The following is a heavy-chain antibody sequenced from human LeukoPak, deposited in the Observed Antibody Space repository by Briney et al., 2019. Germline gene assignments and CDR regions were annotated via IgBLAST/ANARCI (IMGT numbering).Heavy chain of an antibody. Sequence: GGSLRLFCAASGFTFSSYAMSWVRQAPGKGLEWVSAISGSGGSTYYADSVKGRFTISRDNSKNTLYLQMNSLRAEDTAVYYCAKVSSDDYVWGSYIDYWGQGTLVTVSS. CDR2: ISGSGGST. V-gene: IGHV3-23*01. CDR1: GFTFSSYA. D-gene: IGHD3-16*01. CDR3: AKVSSDDYVWGSYIDY. J-gene: IGHJ4*02.